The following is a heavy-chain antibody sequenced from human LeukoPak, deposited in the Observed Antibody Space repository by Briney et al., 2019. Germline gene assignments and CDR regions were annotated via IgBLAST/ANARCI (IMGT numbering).Heavy chain of an antibody. CDR3: ARDRVHDYVYGSGSFHPHTADY. J-gene: IGHJ4*02. D-gene: IGHD3-10*01. Sequence: GGSLRLSCAASGFTFSGYAMSWVRQAPGKGLEWVSAIGGSGVNTYYADSAKGRFTISRDNSKSTLYLQMNSLRAEDTAVFYCARDRVHDYVYGSGSFHPHTADYWGQGTLVTVSS. CDR1: GFTFSGYA. V-gene: IGHV3-23*01. CDR2: IGGSGVNT.